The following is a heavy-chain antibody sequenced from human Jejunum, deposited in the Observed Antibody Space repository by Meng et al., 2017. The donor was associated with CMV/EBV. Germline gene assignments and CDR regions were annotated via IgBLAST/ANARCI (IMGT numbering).Heavy chain of an antibody. V-gene: IGHV3-21*01. J-gene: IGHJ4*02. Sequence: LSCATSGFSRSSYSVSWVRQAPGKGLEWVSAVTGSATYIYYADSVKGRFTISRDNVKDSVYLQMNSLRADDTAVYYCARTRSGHVYWGQGTLVTVSS. CDR3: ARTRSGHVY. CDR1: GFSRSSYS. CDR2: VTGSATYI.